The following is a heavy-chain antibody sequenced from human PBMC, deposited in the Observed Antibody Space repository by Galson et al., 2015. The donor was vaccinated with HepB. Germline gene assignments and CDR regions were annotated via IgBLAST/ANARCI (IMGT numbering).Heavy chain of an antibody. Sequence: ALVKPPQTLTLTCTFSGFSLSTSGVGVGWIRQPPGKALEWLALIYWDDDKRYSPSLKSRLTITKDTSKNQVVLTMTNMDPVDTATYYCAHTPLGYYMENWFDPWGQGTLVTVSS. CDR1: GFSLSTSGVG. V-gene: IGHV2-5*02. CDR3: AHTPLGYYMENWFDP. J-gene: IGHJ5*02. CDR2: IYWDDDK. D-gene: IGHD3-22*01.